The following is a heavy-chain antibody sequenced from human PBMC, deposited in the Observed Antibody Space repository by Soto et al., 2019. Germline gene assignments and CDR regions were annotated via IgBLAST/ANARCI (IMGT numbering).Heavy chain of an antibody. Sequence: SETLSLTCTVSGGSISSYYWSWIRQPPGKGLEWIGYIYYSGSTNYNPSLKSRVTISVDTSKNQFSLKLSSVTAADTAGYYCARGASSGWPFDYWGQGTLVTVSS. CDR2: IYYSGST. D-gene: IGHD6-19*01. CDR1: GGSISSYY. J-gene: IGHJ4*02. CDR3: ARGASSGWPFDY. V-gene: IGHV4-59*01.